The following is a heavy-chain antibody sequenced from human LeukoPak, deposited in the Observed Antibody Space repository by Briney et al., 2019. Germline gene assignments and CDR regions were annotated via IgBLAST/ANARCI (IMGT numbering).Heavy chain of an antibody. D-gene: IGHD7-27*01. V-gene: IGHV4-59*08. J-gene: IGHJ4*02. CDR2: IYYSGST. Sequence: SETLSLTCTVSGGSISSSYWSWIRQPPGKGLEWIGYIYYSGSTNHNPSLKSRVTISVDTSKNHFSLKLSTVTAADTAVYYCARRPTGDPKFDYWGQGTLVTLSS. CDR1: GGSISSSY. CDR3: ARRPTGDPKFDY.